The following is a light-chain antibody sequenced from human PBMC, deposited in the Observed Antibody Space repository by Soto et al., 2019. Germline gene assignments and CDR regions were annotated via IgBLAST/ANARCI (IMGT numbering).Light chain of an antibody. CDR3: TQSTHFPRT. CDR2: QVY. J-gene: IGKJ1*01. Sequence: DVVLTQTPLSSPVTLGQPASISCRSSQSLVHSDGGTYLSWLHQRPGQPPRLLIYQVYNRFSGVPDRFSGGGAGTDFTLKISRVEAEDVGVYYCTQSTHFPRTFGQGTKVEIK. CDR1: QSLVHSDGGTY. V-gene: IGKV2-24*01.